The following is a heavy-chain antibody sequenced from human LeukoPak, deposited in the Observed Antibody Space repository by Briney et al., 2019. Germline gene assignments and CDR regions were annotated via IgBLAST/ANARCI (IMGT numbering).Heavy chain of an antibody. CDR2: NSAYNGNT. D-gene: IGHD2-2*01. V-gene: IGHV1-18*01. CDR3: ARDPHDIVVVPAAMGVDY. Sequence: ASVKVSCKASGYIFTSYGISWVRQAPGPGLEWMGWNSAYNGNTNYAQKLQGRVTMTTDTSTSTAYVELRSLRSDNTAVYYYARDPHDIVVVPAAMGVDYWGQGTLVTVSS. CDR1: GYIFTSYG. J-gene: IGHJ4*02.